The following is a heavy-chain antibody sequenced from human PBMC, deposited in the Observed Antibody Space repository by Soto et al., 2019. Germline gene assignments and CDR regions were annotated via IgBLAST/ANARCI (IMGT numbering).Heavy chain of an antibody. CDR1: GYTLTELS. Sequence: GASVKVSCKVSGYTLTELSMHWVRQAPGKGLEWMGGFDPEDGETIYAQKFQGRVTMTDDTSTDTAYMELSSLRSEDTAVYYCATDLIAARPSIVWGQGTLVTVSS. CDR2: FDPEDGET. D-gene: IGHD6-6*01. CDR3: ATDLIAARPSIV. V-gene: IGHV1-24*01. J-gene: IGHJ4*02.